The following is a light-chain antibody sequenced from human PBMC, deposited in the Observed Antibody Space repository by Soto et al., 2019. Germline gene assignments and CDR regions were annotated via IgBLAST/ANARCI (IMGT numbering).Light chain of an antibody. J-gene: IGKJ1*01. CDR3: MQPPQSWT. CDR1: QSLLQSNGYNY. CDR2: LGS. V-gene: IGKV2-28*01. Sequence: IVMTQSPLSLPVIPGEPASISCRSSQSLLQSNGYNYLDWYVQKPGQSPQLLIYLGSNRASGVPDRFSGSGSGTDFTLKISRVEAEDVGVYYCMQPPQSWTFGQGTMVDIK.